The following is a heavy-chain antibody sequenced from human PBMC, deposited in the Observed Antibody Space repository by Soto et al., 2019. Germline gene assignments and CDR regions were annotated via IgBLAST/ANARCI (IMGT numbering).Heavy chain of an antibody. CDR2: INAGNGNT. CDR1: RYTFSTYA. V-gene: IGHV1-3*01. CDR3: ARDGAVAGGINFDY. J-gene: IGHJ4*02. D-gene: IGHD6-19*01. Sequence: QVQLVQSGAEVKKPGASVKVSCTASRYTFSTYAIPWVRQAPGQRLEWMGWINAGNGNTKYSQKFQGRDTITRDTTARTAYMELSSLRSEDTAVDNCARDGAVAGGINFDYSGQGTLVTVS.